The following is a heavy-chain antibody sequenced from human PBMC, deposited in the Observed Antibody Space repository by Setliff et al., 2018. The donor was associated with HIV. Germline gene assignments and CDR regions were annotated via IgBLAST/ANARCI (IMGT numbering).Heavy chain of an antibody. CDR3: ARTRNGGSSVYYYYYMDV. V-gene: IGHV1-8*01. Sequence: ASVKVSCKASGYTSTSYDINWVRQATGQGLEWMGWMNPDSGNTGSAQNFQGRLTITWNTSISTAYMELGSLGFDDTAVYFCARTRNGGSSVYYYYYMDVWGQGTAVTVSS. CDR1: GYTSTSYD. D-gene: IGHD2-15*01. CDR2: MNPDSGNT. J-gene: IGHJ6*03.